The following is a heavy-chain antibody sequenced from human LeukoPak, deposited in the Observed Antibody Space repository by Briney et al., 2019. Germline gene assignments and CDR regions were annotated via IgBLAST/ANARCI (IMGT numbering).Heavy chain of an antibody. CDR2: ISGSGGST. CDR3: AKDDQTTGTIYFDY. CDR1: GFTFSNYA. Sequence: GGSLRLSCAASGFTFSNYAMSWVRQAPGKGLGWVSAISGSGGSTYYADSVKGRFTISRDNSKNTLYLQMNSLRAEDTAVYYCAKDDQTTGTIYFDYWGQGTLVTVSS. J-gene: IGHJ4*02. D-gene: IGHD1-1*01. V-gene: IGHV3-23*01.